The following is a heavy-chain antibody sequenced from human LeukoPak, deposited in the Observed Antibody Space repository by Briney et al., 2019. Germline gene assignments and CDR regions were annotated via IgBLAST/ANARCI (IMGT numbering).Heavy chain of an antibody. D-gene: IGHD6-13*01. CDR3: ARGLIAAAGNDAFDI. CDR2: IYYSGST. CDR1: GGSISSYY. V-gene: IGHV4-59*12. Sequence: SETLSPTCTVSGGSISSYYWSWIRQPPGKGLEWIGNIYYSGSTNYNPSLKSRVTISVDTSKNRFSLKLSSVTAADTAVYYCARGLIAAAGNDAFDIWGQGTMVTVSS. J-gene: IGHJ3*02.